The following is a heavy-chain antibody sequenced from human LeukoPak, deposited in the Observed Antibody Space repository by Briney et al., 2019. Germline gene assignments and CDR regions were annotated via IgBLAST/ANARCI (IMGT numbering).Heavy chain of an antibody. CDR1: GGSISSYY. CDR3: ARDRGRYYDSSGYRFDY. D-gene: IGHD3-22*01. V-gene: IGHV4-59*01. J-gene: IGHJ4*02. Sequence: PSETLSLTCTVSGGSISSYYRSWIRQPPGKGLEWIGYIYYSGSTNYNPSLKSRVTISVDTSKNQFSLKLSSVTAADTAVYYCARDRGRYYDSSGYRFDYWGQGTLVTVSS. CDR2: IYYSGST.